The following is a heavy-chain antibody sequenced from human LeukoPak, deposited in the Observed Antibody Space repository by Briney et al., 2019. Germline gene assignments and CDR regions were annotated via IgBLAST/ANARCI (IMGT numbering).Heavy chain of an antibody. Sequence: GGSLRLSCAASGFTFSSYSMTWVRQAPGKGLEWVSYISSSSSTIYYADSVKGRFTISRDNSKNTLYLQMNSLRAEDTAVYYRAKGDYSGSYYDYYYGMDVWGQGTTVTVSS. J-gene: IGHJ6*02. CDR3: AKGDYSGSYYDYYYGMDV. V-gene: IGHV3-48*01. CDR1: GFTFSSYS. CDR2: ISSSSSTI. D-gene: IGHD1-26*01.